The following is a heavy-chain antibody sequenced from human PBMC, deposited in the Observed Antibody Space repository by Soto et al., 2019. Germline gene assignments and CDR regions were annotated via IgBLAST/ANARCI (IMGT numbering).Heavy chain of an antibody. CDR2: ISAHNGNT. V-gene: IGHV1-18*01. J-gene: IGHJ4*02. CDR1: GYDFTTYG. D-gene: IGHD1-1*01. Sequence: QLHLVQSGAGVKKPGASVKVSCKGSGYDFTTYGITWVRQAPGQGLEWMAWISAHNGNTDYAQKLQGRVTVTRDTSTSTAYMELRSLRSDDTAVYYCARGRYGDYWGQGALVTVSS. CDR3: ARGRYGDY.